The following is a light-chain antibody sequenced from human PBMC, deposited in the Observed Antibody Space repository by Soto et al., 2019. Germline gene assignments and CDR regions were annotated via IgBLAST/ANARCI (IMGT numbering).Light chain of an antibody. V-gene: IGKV3D-20*02. Sequence: EIVLTQSPGTLSLSTGERATRACMASQSVSSSYLAWYQQKPGQAPRLLIYDASSRASGVPARFSGSGSGTDFTLTISSLEPEDFALYYCQQRNSWPPIAFGQGTRLEIK. CDR3: QQRNSWPPIA. CDR2: DAS. J-gene: IGKJ5*01. CDR1: QSVSSSY.